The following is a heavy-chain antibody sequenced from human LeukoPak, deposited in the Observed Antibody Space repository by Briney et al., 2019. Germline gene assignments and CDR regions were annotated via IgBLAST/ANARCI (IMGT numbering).Heavy chain of an antibody. D-gene: IGHD4-17*01. Sequence: ASVKVSCTASGYTFTGYYMHGLRQAPGQGLEWMGWINPNSGGTNYAQKYHGRVTITRDTSISTAYMELSRLRSDDTAVYYCARDYGVYYYYMDVWGKGTTVTVSS. CDR3: ARDYGVYYYYMDV. CDR1: GYTFTGYY. V-gene: IGHV1-2*02. J-gene: IGHJ6*03. CDR2: INPNSGGT.